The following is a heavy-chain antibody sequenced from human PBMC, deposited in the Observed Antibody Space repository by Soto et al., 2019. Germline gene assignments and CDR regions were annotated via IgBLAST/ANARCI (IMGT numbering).Heavy chain of an antibody. D-gene: IGHD5-12*01. CDR2: INPNGGVT. CDR1: GDSFNDYY. Sequence: QVQLVQSGAEVRKPGASVTVSCRSSGDSFNDYYIHWVRQAPGQGFEWMGWINPNGGVTKYAQKFQGWVSMTRDTCIRTDYMQLSRLRSDDTAVYYCARESGGATATLGYYYFYMDVWGTGTTFTVSS. J-gene: IGHJ6*03. V-gene: IGHV1-2*04. CDR3: ARESGGATATLGYYYFYMDV.